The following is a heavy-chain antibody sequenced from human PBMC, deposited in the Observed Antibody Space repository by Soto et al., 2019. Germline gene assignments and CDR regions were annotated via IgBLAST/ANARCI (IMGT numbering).Heavy chain of an antibody. CDR2: IYNSANT. CDR1: GGSVSSGSYF. V-gene: IGHV4-61*01. D-gene: IGHD2-15*01. Sequence: QVQLQESGPGLVKPSETLSLTCNVSGGSVSSGSYFWSWIRQPPGKGLEWIGYIYNSANTKYNPSLKNPATISTATSKNEVALKWRSVTAADTAVYDYAREGRVATFDYWGQGSLVTVSS. CDR3: AREGRVATFDY. J-gene: IGHJ4*02.